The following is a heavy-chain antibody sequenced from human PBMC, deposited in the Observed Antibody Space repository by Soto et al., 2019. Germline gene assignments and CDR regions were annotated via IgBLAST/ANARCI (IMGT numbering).Heavy chain of an antibody. J-gene: IGHJ4*02. Sequence: ASVKVSCKASGYTFTSYAMHWVRQAPGQRLEWMGWINAGNGNTKYSQKFQGRVTITRDTSTSTAYMELSSLRSEDTAVYYCARENHIAVAGSWYFDYWGQGTLVTVSS. D-gene: IGHD6-19*01. CDR1: GYTFTSYA. V-gene: IGHV1-3*01. CDR3: ARENHIAVAGSWYFDY. CDR2: INAGNGNT.